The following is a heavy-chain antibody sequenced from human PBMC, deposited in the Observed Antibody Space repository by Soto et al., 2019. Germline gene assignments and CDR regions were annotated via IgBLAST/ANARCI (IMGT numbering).Heavy chain of an antibody. CDR3: ARELRGARDDAFDI. CDR1: GGSISNYY. Sequence: QVQLQESGPGLVKPSETLSLTCTVSGGSISNYYWNWIRQPPGKGLEWIGFINYSGTTNYNPSLTGRVTISADRSKNQLSMEMTSVTAADTAVYYCARELRGARDDAFDIWGQGTVVTVSP. V-gene: IGHV4-59*01. J-gene: IGHJ3*02. CDR2: INYSGTT. D-gene: IGHD3-10*01.